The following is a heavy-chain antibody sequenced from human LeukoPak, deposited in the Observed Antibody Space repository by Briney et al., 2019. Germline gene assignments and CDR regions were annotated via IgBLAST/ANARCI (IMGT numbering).Heavy chain of an antibody. V-gene: IGHV3-11*04. CDR3: ARELAVGSYVAFDY. CDR2: IRSTGSST. Sequence: PSETLSLTCAVYGRSFSGYYWTWIRQAPGKGLEWVSYIRSTGSSTAYADSVKGRFTISRDNAKNSLYLQMNSLRAEDTAVYYCARELAVGSYVAFDYWGQGTLVTVSS. CDR1: GRSFSGYY. J-gene: IGHJ4*02. D-gene: IGHD1-26*01.